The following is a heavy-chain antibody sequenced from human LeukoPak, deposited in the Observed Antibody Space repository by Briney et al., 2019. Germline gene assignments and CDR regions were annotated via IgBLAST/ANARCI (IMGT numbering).Heavy chain of an antibody. D-gene: IGHD1-1*01. V-gene: IGHV3-21*01. CDR2: ITSSSSFI. CDR1: GFTFSSYA. CDR3: ARKLSGGPYFDY. J-gene: IGHJ4*02. Sequence: GGSLRLSCGASGFTFSSYAMSWVRQAPGKGLEWVSSITSSSSFISYAASVKGRFTISRDNAKNSLYLHMNSLRVEDTAVYYCARKLSGGPYFDYWGQGTLVTVSS.